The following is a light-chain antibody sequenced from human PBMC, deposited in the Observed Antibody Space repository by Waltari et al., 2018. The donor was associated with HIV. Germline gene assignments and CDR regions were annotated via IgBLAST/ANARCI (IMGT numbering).Light chain of an antibody. V-gene: IGLV2-23*01. Sequence: QSALTQPASVSGSPGQSITISCTGTSSDVGSYNLVSWYQQHPGKAPKLMIYEGSKRPSGVSNRFSGSKSGNTASLTISGLQAEDEADYYCCSYAGSSTPRHVVFGGGTKLTVL. J-gene: IGLJ2*01. CDR3: CSYAGSSTPRHVV. CDR2: EGS. CDR1: SSDVGSYNL.